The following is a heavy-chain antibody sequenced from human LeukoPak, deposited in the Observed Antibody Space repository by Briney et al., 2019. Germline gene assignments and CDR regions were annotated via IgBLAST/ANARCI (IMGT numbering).Heavy chain of an antibody. V-gene: IGHV4-4*07. J-gene: IGHJ4*02. Sequence: SETLSLTCTVSGGSISSYYWSWIRQPAGKGLEWIGRIYTSGTTHYNPSLKSRVTMSVDTSKNQFSLKLSSVTAADTAVYYCAGLSTVTTSFDYWGQGTLVTVSS. CDR2: IYTSGTT. D-gene: IGHD4-17*01. CDR1: GGSISSYY. CDR3: AGLSTVTTSFDY.